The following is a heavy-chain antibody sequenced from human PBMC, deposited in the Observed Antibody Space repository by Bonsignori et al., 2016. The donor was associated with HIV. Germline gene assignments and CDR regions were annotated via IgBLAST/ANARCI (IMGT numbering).Heavy chain of an antibody. Sequence: SETLSLTCAVYGGSFSGYYWSWIRQPPGKGLEWIGEINHSGSTNYNPSLKSRVTISVDTSKNQFSLKLSSVTAADTAVYYCARVGEQWPGGGFDYWGQGTLVTVSS. CDR3: ARVGEQWPGGGFDY. CDR2: INHSGST. D-gene: IGHD6-19*01. CDR1: GGSFSGYY. J-gene: IGHJ4*02. V-gene: IGHV4-34*01.